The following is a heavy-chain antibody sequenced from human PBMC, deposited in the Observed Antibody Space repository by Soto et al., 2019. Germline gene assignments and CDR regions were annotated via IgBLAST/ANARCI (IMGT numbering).Heavy chain of an antibody. D-gene: IGHD3-9*01. CDR2: INVSNGYT. CDR3: ARDPLYLLTGYPYYFDY. CDR1: GYIFTSYA. Sequence: QVQLVQSGAEVKKPGALVKVSCKASGYIFTSYAMHWVRQAPGQRLEWMGWINVSNGYTKYSQKFQGRVTITNDTSASTVYIELSSLRSEDTAVYYCARDPLYLLTGYPYYFDYWGQGTLVTVSS. J-gene: IGHJ4*02. V-gene: IGHV1-3*01.